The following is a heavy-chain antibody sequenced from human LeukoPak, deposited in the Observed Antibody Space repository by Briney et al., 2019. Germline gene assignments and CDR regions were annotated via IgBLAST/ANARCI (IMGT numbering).Heavy chain of an antibody. D-gene: IGHD1-26*01. V-gene: IGHV1-2*02. J-gene: IGHJ4*02. CDR3: ARGRLSAGWEIRPKFDY. CDR1: GYTFTTYP. Sequence: ASVKVSCKASGYTFTTYPMNWVRQAPGQGLEWMGWINPNSGGTKYAQKFQGRVTMTRDMSISTAYMELRRLRSDDTAVYNCARGRLSAGWEIRPKFDYWGQGTLVTVSS. CDR2: INPNSGGT.